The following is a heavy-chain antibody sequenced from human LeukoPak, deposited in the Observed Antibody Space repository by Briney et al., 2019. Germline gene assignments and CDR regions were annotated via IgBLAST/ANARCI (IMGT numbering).Heavy chain of an antibody. CDR2: ISGYNGNT. J-gene: IGHJ5*02. V-gene: IGHV1-18*01. CDR3: ARDKGSGWFA. Sequence: GASVKVSCKTSGYTFTSYGISWVRQAPGQGLEWMGWISGYNGNTNYAQNLQGRVTITTDESTSTAYMELSSLRSEDTAVYYCARDKGSGWFAWGQGTLVTVSS. CDR1: GYTFTSYG. D-gene: IGHD6-19*01.